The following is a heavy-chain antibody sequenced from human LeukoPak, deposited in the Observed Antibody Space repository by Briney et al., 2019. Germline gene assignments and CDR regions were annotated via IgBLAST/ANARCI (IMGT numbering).Heavy chain of an antibody. V-gene: IGHV4-4*07. CDR2: IYSSGTT. CDR3: ARDGGALDY. CDR1: GGSINSYY. J-gene: IGHJ4*02. Sequence: SETLSLTCTVSGGSINSYYWSWIRQPAGKGLEWVGRIYSSGTTLYNPSLKSRVTMSVDSSKNQFSLKLSSVTAADTAVYYCARDGGALDYWGQGTLVSVSS. D-gene: IGHD3-16*01.